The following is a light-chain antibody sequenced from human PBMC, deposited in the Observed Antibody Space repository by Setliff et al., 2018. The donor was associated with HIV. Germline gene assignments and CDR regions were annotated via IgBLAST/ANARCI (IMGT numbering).Light chain of an antibody. CDR3: CSNTGSNTFV. J-gene: IGLJ1*01. CDR2: QAT. CDR1: SSDVGRYDL. Sequence: QSALAQPASVSGSPGQSITISCTGTSSDVGRYDLVSWYQQHPGKAPKLIIYQATKRPSGVSNRFSGSKSGNTASLTISGLQAEDEADHYCCSNTGSNTFVFGTGTKVTVL. V-gene: IGLV2-23*01.